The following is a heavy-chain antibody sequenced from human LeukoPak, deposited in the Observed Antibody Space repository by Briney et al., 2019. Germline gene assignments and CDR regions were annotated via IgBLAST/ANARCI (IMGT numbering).Heavy chain of an antibody. J-gene: IGHJ4*02. V-gene: IGHV3-21*04. CDR1: AFTFSSYT. Sequence: PGGSLRLSCAASAFTFSSYTMNWVRQAPGKGLEWVSSISSSSSYIYYADSVKGRFTISRDNSKNTLYLQMNSLRAEDTAVYYCAKGRGSSDYWGQGTLVTVSS. CDR2: ISSSSSYI. CDR3: AKGRGSSDY. D-gene: IGHD3-16*01.